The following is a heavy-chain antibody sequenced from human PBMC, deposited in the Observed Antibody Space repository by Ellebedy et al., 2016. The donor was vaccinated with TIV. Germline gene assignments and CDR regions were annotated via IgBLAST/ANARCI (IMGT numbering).Heavy chain of an antibody. D-gene: IGHD3-10*01. CDR3: ARTPIYGSGSYYYYYGMDV. CDR1: GGSISSSSYY. Sequence: SETLSLTXTVSGGSISSSSYYWGWIRQPPGKGLEWIGSIYYSGSTYYNPSLKSRVTISVDTSKNQFSLKLSSVTAADTAVYYCARTPIYGSGSYYYYYGMDVWGQGTTVTVSS. V-gene: IGHV4-39*07. CDR2: IYYSGST. J-gene: IGHJ6*02.